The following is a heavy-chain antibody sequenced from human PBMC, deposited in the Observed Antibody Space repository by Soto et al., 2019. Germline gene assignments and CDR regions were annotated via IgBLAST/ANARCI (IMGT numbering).Heavy chain of an antibody. D-gene: IGHD3-10*01. CDR1: VYTFTSYG. J-gene: IGHJ4*02. V-gene: IGHV1-18*01. Sequence: GASVKVSCKASVYTFTSYGIRWVRQAHRQGLEWMGWISAYNGNTNYAQKLQGRVTMTTDTSTSTAYMELRSLRSDDTAVYYCARDRGGSGQAPGPLVAVGTDYWGQGTLVTVSS. CDR2: ISAYNGNT. CDR3: ARDRGGSGQAPGPLVAVGTDY.